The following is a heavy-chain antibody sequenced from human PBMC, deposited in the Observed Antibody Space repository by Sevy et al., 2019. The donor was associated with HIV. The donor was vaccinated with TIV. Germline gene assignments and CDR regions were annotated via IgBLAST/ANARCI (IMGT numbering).Heavy chain of an antibody. Sequence: GGSLRLSCAISGFTVNDKYIIWVRQAPGKGLEWVSVIFSSGSTYYADSAEGGFTMYRDNSKNTVDLQMNSVRAEDTAVYYCVSLFLSYRSGWSYFDYWGQGTLVTVSS. CDR1: GFTVNDKY. CDR3: VSLFLSYRSGWSYFDY. D-gene: IGHD6-19*01. CDR2: IFSSGST. V-gene: IGHV3-66*02. J-gene: IGHJ4*02.